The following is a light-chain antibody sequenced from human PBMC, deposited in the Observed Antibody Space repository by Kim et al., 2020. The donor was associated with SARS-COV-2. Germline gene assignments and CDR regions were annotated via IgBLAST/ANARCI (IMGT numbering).Light chain of an antibody. CDR1: HSVSSN. V-gene: IGKV3-15*01. CDR3: QQYNDWLT. J-gene: IGKJ4*01. CDR2: GAS. Sequence: SVSPGERATLSCRASHSVSSNLAWYQQNPGQAPRLLISGASTRATGIPARFSGSGSGTEFTLTISSLQSEDFAVYYCQQYNDWLTFGGGTKVDIK.